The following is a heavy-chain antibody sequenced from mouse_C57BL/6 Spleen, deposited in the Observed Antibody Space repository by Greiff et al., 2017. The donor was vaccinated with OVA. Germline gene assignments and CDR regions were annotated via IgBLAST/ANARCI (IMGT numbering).Heavy chain of an antibody. J-gene: IGHJ3*01. Sequence: EVQLQQSGPELVKPGASVKISCKASGYTFTDYYMNWVKQSHGKSLEWIGDINPNNGGTSYNQKFKGKATLTVDKSSSTAYMALRSLTSEDSAVYDCARSYGNYGAWFAYWGQGTLVTVSA. V-gene: IGHV1-26*01. CDR1: GYTFTDYY. CDR3: ARSYGNYGAWFAY. CDR2: INPNNGGT. D-gene: IGHD2-1*01.